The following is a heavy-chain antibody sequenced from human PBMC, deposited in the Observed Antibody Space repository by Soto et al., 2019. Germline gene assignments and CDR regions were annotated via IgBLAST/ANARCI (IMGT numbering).Heavy chain of an antibody. CDR3: ARGSRDCSGGTCFPLPTAEYFRH. Sequence: WXSVKVSCRASGGTFRSHVFTWVRQAPGQGLEWMGGIIPMFGTANHAQKFQGRVTLIADESTSTAYLELSSLRSEDTAVYYCARGSRDCSGGTCFPLPTAEYFRHWGQGTLVTVSS. D-gene: IGHD2-15*01. V-gene: IGHV1-69*13. CDR2: IIPMFGTA. J-gene: IGHJ1*01. CDR1: GGTFRSHV.